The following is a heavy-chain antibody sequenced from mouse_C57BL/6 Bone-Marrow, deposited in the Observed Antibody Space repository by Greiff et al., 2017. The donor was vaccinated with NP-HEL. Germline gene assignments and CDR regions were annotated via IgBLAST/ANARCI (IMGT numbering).Heavy chain of an antibody. CDR3: VRHMIIITTGVAGSIYYAMDY. D-gene: IGHD1-1*01. CDR1: GFSFTTYA. Sequence: EVQLVESGGGLVQPKGSLKLSCAASGFSFTTYAMNWVRQAPGKGLEWVARIRSKSNNYATYYADSVKDRFTISRDDSESMLYLQMNNLKTEGTAMYDCVRHMIIITTGVAGSIYYAMDYWGQGTSVTVSS. CDR2: IRSKSNNYAT. J-gene: IGHJ4*01. V-gene: IGHV10-1*01.